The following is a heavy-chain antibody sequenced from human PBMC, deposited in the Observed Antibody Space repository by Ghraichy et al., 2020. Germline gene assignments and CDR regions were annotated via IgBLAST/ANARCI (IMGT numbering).Heavy chain of an antibody. V-gene: IGHV4-61*02. D-gene: IGHD6-19*01. CDR2: VYTSGST. J-gene: IGHJ6*03. CDR3: ARGVAGGPTNTHPAYYSMDV. Sequence: SETLSLTCTVAGCSISSGSNYWSWIRQPAGKGLEWIGRVYTSGSTNYNPSLKRRVTISLDTSKNQFSLKLTSVAAADTALYDCARGVAGGPTNTHPAYYSMDVWGKGTTVTVSS. CDR1: GCSISSGSNY.